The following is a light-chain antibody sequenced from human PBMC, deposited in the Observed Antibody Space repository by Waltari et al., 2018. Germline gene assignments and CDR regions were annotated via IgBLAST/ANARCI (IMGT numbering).Light chain of an antibody. CDR2: GAS. Sequence: EIVLTQSPGTLSLSPGERATLSCRASQSVGRSLAWYQQKPGQAPRLLIYGASSRATGVPDRFSGSASGTDFSLTIARLEPEDFAVYYCQHYVRLPATFGQGTKVEI. J-gene: IGKJ1*01. V-gene: IGKV3-20*01. CDR1: QSVGRS. CDR3: QHYVRLPAT.